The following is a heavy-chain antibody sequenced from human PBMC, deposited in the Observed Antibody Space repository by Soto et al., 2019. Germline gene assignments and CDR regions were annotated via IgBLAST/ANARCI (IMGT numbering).Heavy chain of an antibody. D-gene: IGHD6-13*01. CDR3: ARDGVAAAGSTANWFDP. V-gene: IGHV1-46*01. J-gene: IGHJ5*02. CDR2: INPSGGST. Sequence: PSVKVSCKASGYTFTSYDMHWVGQAPGQGLEWMGIINPSGGSTSYAQKFQGRVTMTRDTSTSTVYMELSSLRSEDTAVYYCARDGVAAAGSTANWFDPWGQGTLVTVSS. CDR1: GYTFTSYD.